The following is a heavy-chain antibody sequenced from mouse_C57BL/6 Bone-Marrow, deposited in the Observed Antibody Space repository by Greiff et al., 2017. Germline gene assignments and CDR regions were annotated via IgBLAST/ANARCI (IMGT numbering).Heavy chain of an antibody. CDR3: AREDGSSSSYWYFDV. Sequence: VQLQQSGPELVKPGASVKISCKASGYSFTGYYMHWVKQSSEKSLEWIGEINPSTGGTSYNQKFKGKATLTVDKSSSTAYMQLKSLTSEDSAVYYCAREDGSSSSYWYFDVWGTGTTVTVSS. V-gene: IGHV1-43*01. J-gene: IGHJ1*03. D-gene: IGHD1-1*01. CDR1: GYSFTGYY. CDR2: INPSTGGT.